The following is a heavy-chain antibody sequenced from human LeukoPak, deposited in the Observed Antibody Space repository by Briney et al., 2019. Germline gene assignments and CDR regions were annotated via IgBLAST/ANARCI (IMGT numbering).Heavy chain of an antibody. J-gene: IGHJ5*02. D-gene: IGHD3-10*01. Sequence: SETLSLTCTVSGYSISSGYGYYWGWIRHPPGKGLEWIRNIYHSGIYYYNHFTSSIKSRVTLSIDTSKNQFSLRLSSVTAADTAVYYCARAVHYYGSGSYYKTHNWFDPWGQGTLGTVSS. CDR3: ARAVHYYGSGSYYKTHNWFDP. CDR2: IYHSGIY. V-gene: IGHV4-38-2*02. CDR1: GYSISSGYGYY.